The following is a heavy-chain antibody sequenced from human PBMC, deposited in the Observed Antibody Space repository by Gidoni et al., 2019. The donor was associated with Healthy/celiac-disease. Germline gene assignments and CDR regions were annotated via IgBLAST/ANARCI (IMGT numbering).Heavy chain of an antibody. D-gene: IGHD2-21*01. CDR3: AREAPDCGGDCADAFDI. J-gene: IGHJ3*02. CDR2: ISSSSSYI. Sequence: EVQLVESGGGLVKPGGSLRLSGAASGFPFRSLSLNGVPQAPGKGLEWVSSISSSSSYIYYADSVKGRFTISRDNAKNSLYLQMNSLRAEDTAVYYCAREAPDCGGDCADAFDIWGQGTMVTVSS. V-gene: IGHV3-21*01. CDR1: GFPFRSLS.